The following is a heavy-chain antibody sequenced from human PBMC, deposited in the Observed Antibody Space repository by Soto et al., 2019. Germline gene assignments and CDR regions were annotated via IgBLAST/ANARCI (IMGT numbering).Heavy chain of an antibody. Sequence: ASVKVSCKASGYTFTNYAMHWVRQAPGQRLEWMGWINTGKGNTKYSQKFQGRVTITSDTSASTAYMDLSSPRSEDTAMYYCARAGDDCSAANCYVIDYWGQGTLVTVSS. D-gene: IGHD2-2*01. J-gene: IGHJ4*02. V-gene: IGHV1-3*04. CDR2: INTGKGNT. CDR1: GYTFTNYA. CDR3: ARAGDDCSAANCYVIDY.